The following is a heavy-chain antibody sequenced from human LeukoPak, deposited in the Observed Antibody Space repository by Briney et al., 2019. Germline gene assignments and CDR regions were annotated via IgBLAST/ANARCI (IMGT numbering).Heavy chain of an antibody. CDR1: GGSFSGYY. Sequence: PSETLSLTCAVYGGSFSGYYWSWIRQPPGKGLEWIGEINHSGSTNYNPSLKSRVTISVDTSKNQFSLKLSSVTAADTAVYYCARSGNTYYDFWSGYYPLAYWGQGTLVTASS. CDR3: ARSGNTYYDFWSGYYPLAY. CDR2: INHSGST. D-gene: IGHD3-3*01. J-gene: IGHJ4*02. V-gene: IGHV4-34*01.